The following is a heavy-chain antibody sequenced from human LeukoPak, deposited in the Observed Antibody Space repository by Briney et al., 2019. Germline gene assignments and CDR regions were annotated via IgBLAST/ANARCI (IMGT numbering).Heavy chain of an antibody. V-gene: IGHV3-48*04. CDR1: GFTFSSYT. Sequence: GGSLRLSCAASGFTFSSYTMNWVRQAPGKGLEWVSYISSSGSTIYYADSVKGRFTISRDNAKNSLYLQMSSLRAEDTAVYYCAELGITMIGGVWGKGTTVTISS. D-gene: IGHD3-10*02. CDR2: ISSSGSTI. CDR3: AELGITMIGGV. J-gene: IGHJ6*04.